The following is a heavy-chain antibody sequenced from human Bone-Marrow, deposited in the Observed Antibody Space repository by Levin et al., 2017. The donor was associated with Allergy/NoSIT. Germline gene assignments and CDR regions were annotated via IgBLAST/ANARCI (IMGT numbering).Heavy chain of an antibody. V-gene: IGHV3-23*01. CDR2: FTNTAKT. Sequence: GESLKISCAASGFTLSRRAMSWVRQAPGKGLEWIASFTNTAKTYYADSVQGRFTISRDDSQNRLYLEMNSLRDHDTALYCCAKDHESDGCPAFDAWGQGTQVTVSS. CDR3: AKDHESDGCPAFDA. CDR1: GFTLSRRA. D-gene: IGHD2-21*02. J-gene: IGHJ4*02.